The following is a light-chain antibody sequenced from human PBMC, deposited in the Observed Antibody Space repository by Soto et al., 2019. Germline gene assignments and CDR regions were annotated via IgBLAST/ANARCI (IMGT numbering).Light chain of an antibody. J-gene: IGLJ1*01. CDR1: SSDVGGYNY. CDR2: DVS. V-gene: IGLV2-11*01. CDR3: CSYAGNYYV. Sequence: QSALTQPRSVSGSPGQSVTISCTGTSSDVGGYNYVSWYQQHPGKAPKLMISDVSKRPSGGPDRFSGSKSVNTASLTISGLQSEDEADYYCCSYAGNYYVFGTGTKLTVL.